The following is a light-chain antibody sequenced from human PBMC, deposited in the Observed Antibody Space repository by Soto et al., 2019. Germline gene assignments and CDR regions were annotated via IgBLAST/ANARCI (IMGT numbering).Light chain of an antibody. CDR2: QDS. J-gene: IGLJ1*01. Sequence: YELTQPPSVSVSPGQTASITCSGDKLGDKYACWYQQKPGQSPVLVIYQDSKRPSGIPERFSGSNSGNTATLTISGTQAMDEADYYCQAWDSSGNYVFGTGTKV. V-gene: IGLV3-1*01. CDR1: KLGDKY. CDR3: QAWDSSGNYV.